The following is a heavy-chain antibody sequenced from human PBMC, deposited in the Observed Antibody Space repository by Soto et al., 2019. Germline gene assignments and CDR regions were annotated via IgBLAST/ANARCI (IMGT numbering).Heavy chain of an antibody. CDR1: GFTFDDYA. D-gene: IGHD6-13*01. J-gene: IGHJ3*02. Sequence: GGSLRLSCAASGFTFDDYAMHWVRQAPGKGLEWVSGISWNSGSIGYADSVKGRFTISRDNAKNSLYLQMNSLRAEDTALYYCAKGIAAAGTGDAFDIWGQGTMVTVSS. CDR3: AKGIAAAGTGDAFDI. V-gene: IGHV3-9*01. CDR2: ISWNSGSI.